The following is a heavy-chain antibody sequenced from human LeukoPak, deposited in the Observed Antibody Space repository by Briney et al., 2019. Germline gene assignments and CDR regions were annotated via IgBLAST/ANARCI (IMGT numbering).Heavy chain of an antibody. V-gene: IGHV4-59*01. CDR1: GGSISSYF. J-gene: IGHJ5*02. Sequence: SETLSLTCTVSGGSISSYFWTWIRQPPGKGLEWIGYIYYSGSSNYSPSLKSRVTMSVDSSKNQFSLKLTSMTPADTAVYYCARDFRYSGSYHHWFDPWGQGTLVTVSS. D-gene: IGHD1-26*01. CDR3: ARDFRYSGSYHHWFDP. CDR2: IYYSGSS.